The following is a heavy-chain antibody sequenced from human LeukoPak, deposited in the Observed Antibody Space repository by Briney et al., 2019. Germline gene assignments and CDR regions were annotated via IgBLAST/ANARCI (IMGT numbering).Heavy chain of an antibody. Sequence: SETLSLTCTVSGGSISSYYWSWIRQPPGKGLEWIGYIYYSGSTNYNPSLKSRVTISVDTSKNQFSLKLSSVTAADTAVYYCARGEYDFWSGYGDYYMDVWGKGTTVTVSS. J-gene: IGHJ6*03. D-gene: IGHD3-3*01. CDR3: ARGEYDFWSGYGDYYMDV. CDR2: IYYSGST. V-gene: IGHV4-59*01. CDR1: GGSISSYY.